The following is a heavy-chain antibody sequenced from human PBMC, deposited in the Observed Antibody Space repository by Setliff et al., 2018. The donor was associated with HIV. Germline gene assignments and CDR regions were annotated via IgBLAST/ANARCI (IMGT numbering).Heavy chain of an antibody. V-gene: IGHV1-69*10. CDR1: GGTFSSYA. J-gene: IGHJ4*02. CDR3: PRDYYYDSSGYRYFDY. Sequence: SVKVSCKASGGTFSSYAISWVRQAPGQGLEWMGGIIPILGIANYAQKFQGRVTITADKSTSTAYMELSSLRSEDTAVYYCPRDYYYDSSGYRYFDYWGQGTLVTVSS. D-gene: IGHD3-22*01. CDR2: IIPILGIA.